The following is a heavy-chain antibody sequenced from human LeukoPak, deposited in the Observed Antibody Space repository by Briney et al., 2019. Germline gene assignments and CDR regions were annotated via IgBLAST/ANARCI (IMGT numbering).Heavy chain of an antibody. J-gene: IGHJ6*02. V-gene: IGHV1-8*01. D-gene: IGHD3-10*01. Sequence: ASVKVSCKASGYTFTSYDINWVRQATGQGLEWMGWMNPNSGNTGYAQKFQGRVTMTRNTSISTAYMELSSLRSEDTAVYYCARGRLLWFGELLKFFYYYYGTDVWGQGTTVTVSS. CDR2: MNPNSGNT. CDR1: GYTFTSYD. CDR3: ARGRLLWFGELLKFFYYYYGTDV.